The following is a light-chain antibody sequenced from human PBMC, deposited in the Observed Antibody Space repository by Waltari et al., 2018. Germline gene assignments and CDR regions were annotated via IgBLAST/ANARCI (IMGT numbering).Light chain of an antibody. CDR2: QVS. J-gene: IGKJ1*01. CDR3: MQGTHWPRT. Sequence: DVVTTQYPLSLTVTLGQPASISCFSSQSLVHSDGNAYLNWFHQRPGQSPRRLIYQVSTRDSGVPDRFSGSGSGTDFTLKISRVEAEDVGVYYCMQGTHWPRTFGQGTKVEIK. V-gene: IGKV2-30*02. CDR1: QSLVHSDGNAY.